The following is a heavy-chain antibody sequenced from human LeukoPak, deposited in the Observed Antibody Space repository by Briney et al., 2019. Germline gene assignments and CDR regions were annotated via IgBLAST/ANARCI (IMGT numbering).Heavy chain of an antibody. D-gene: IGHD6-13*01. V-gene: IGHV6-1*01. CDR1: GDSVSNNSAA. CDR3: ARDSSRKLDY. J-gene: IGHJ4*02. CDR2: TYYRSKWYN. Sequence: SQTLSLTCAISGDSVSNNSAAWNWIRQSPSRGLEWLGRTYYRSKWYNDYAVSVKSRITVNTDTSKNLLSLQLNSVTPEDTAVYYCARDSSRKLDYWGQGTLITVSS.